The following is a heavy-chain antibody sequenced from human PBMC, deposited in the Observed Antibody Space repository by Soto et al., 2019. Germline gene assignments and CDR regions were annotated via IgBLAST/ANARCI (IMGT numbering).Heavy chain of an antibody. D-gene: IGHD1-20*01. CDR3: ARGITI. CDR1: GYTFTSYA. J-gene: IGHJ3*02. V-gene: IGHV1-8*01. Sequence: QVQLVQSGAEVKKPGASVKVSCKASGYTFTSYAINWVRQAPGQGLEWMGWMNPNSGNTGYAPKFQGRVTMTRTTSISTSYMELSSLRTEGTAVNYWARGITISGQGTMVTVSS. CDR2: MNPNSGNT.